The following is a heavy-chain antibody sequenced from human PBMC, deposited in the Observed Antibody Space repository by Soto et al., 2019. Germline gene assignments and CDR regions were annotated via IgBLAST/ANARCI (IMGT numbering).Heavy chain of an antibody. J-gene: IGHJ4*02. CDR1: GYTFTSYG. CDR3: ARDWSRAVAGPVQFDY. CDR2: ISVYNVNT. Sequence: ASVKVSCKASGYTFTSYGISWVRQAPGQGLVCMGWISVYNVNTNYAKKLQGRVTMTPDTSTSTAYMELRSLRSDDTAFYYCARDWSRAVAGPVQFDYWGQGTLVTVSS. D-gene: IGHD6-19*01. V-gene: IGHV1-18*01.